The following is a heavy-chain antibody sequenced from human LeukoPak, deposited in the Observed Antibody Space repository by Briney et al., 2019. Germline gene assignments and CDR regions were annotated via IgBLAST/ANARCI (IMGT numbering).Heavy chain of an antibody. CDR1: GGSISSYY. J-gene: IGHJ5*02. CDR3: ARARDKWELRGAWFDR. V-gene: IGHV4-4*07. CDR2: IYTSGSN. D-gene: IGHD1-26*01. Sequence: SETLSLTCTVSGGSISSYYWSWLRQPAGKGLEWVGRIYTSGSNNYNPSLKSRVTMSVDTSKNQFSLKLSSVTAADTAVYYCARARDKWELRGAWFDRWGQGTLVTVSS.